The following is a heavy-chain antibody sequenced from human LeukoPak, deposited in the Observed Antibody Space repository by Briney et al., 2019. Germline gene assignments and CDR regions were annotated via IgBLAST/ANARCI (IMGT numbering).Heavy chain of an antibody. CDR2: IYSGGST. V-gene: IGHV3-53*01. J-gene: IGHJ4*02. Sequence: SGGSLRLSCAASGFTVSSNYMTGVRHAPGKGLEWVSVIYSGGSTYYADSVKGRFTISRDNSKNTLFLQMNSLRAEDTAVYYCARNFALDYWGQGTLVTVSS. CDR3: ARNFALDY. CDR1: GFTVSSNY.